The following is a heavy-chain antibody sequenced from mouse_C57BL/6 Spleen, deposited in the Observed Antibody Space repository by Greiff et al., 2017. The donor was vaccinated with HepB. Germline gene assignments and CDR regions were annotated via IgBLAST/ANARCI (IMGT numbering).Heavy chain of an antibody. V-gene: IGHV1-26*01. Sequence: EVQLQQSGPELVKPGASVKISCKASGYTFTDYYMNWVKQSHGKSLEWIGDINPNNGGTSYNQKFKGKATLTVDKSSSTAYMELRSLTSEDSAVYYCAPNSYAMDYWGQGTSVTVSS. J-gene: IGHJ4*01. CDR3: APNSYAMDY. D-gene: IGHD4-1*01. CDR1: GYTFTDYY. CDR2: INPNNGGT.